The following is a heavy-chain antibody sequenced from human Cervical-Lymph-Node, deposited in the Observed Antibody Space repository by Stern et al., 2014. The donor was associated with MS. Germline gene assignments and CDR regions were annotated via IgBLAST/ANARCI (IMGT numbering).Heavy chain of an antibody. Sequence: QVQLVQSGAEVREPGSSVKVSCKASGDTFSNYNISWVRQAPGQGLEWMGRIVPIVGVPNLAPKFQGGVTIAADKSPNTAYMELTRLRSDDAAVYYCAISTHCSRNSCYTMPYFDSWGQGTLVTVSS. CDR3: AISTHCSRNSCYTMPYFDS. V-gene: IGHV1-69*02. CDR1: GDTFSNYN. J-gene: IGHJ4*02. D-gene: IGHD2-2*02. CDR2: IVPIVGVP.